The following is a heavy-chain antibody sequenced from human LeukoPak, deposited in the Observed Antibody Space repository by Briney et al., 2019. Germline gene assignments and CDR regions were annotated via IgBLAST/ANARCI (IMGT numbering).Heavy chain of an antibody. J-gene: IGHJ4*02. CDR1: GFTFSIYE. V-gene: IGHV3-48*03. CDR3: ARDYGGSSPFDY. Sequence: GESLRLSCAASGFTFSIYEMHWVRQAPGKGLERVSYISSSDSTIYYADSVKGRFTIPRDNAKNSLYLQMNSLRAEDTAVYYCARDYGGSSPFDYWGQGTLVTVSS. D-gene: IGHD4-23*01. CDR2: ISSSDSTI.